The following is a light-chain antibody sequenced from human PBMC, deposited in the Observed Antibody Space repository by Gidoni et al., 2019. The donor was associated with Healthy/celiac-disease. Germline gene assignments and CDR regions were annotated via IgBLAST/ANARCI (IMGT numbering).Light chain of an antibody. J-gene: IGKJ4*01. CDR1: QDISNY. Sequence: DIQMTQSPSSLSASVGDRVTITCPASQDISNYLNWYQQKPGKAPKLLIYDASNLETGGPSRFSGSGSGTDFTFTISSLQPEDIATYYCQQYDNLPPLTFGGGTKVEIK. CDR2: DAS. V-gene: IGKV1-33*01. CDR3: QQYDNLPPLT.